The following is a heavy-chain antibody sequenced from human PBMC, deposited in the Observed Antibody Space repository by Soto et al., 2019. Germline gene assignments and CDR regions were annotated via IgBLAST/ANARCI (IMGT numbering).Heavy chain of an antibody. V-gene: IGHV4-59*01. Sequence: PSETLSLTCTVSGGSISSYYWSWIRQPPGKGLEWIGYIYYSGSTNYNPTLKSRVTISVDTSKNQFSLKLSSVTAADTAVYYCARDATQSEYSSYYYGMDVWGQGTTVTVPS. D-gene: IGHD6-6*01. CDR3: ARDATQSEYSSYYYGMDV. J-gene: IGHJ6*02. CDR2: IYYSGST. CDR1: GGSISSYY.